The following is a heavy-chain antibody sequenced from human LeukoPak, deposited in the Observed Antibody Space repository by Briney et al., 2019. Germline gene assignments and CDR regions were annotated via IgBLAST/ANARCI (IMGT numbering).Heavy chain of an antibody. Sequence: SETLSLTCTVSGGSISSYYWSWIRQPPGKGLEWIGYSYNTGSTIYNPPLKSRVTISVDTSQNQFSLKLSSVTAADTAVYYCARHGGSWTFDYWGQRILVAVSS. D-gene: IGHD6-13*01. CDR1: GGSISSYY. CDR2: SYNTGST. CDR3: ARHGGSWTFDY. J-gene: IGHJ4*02. V-gene: IGHV4-59*08.